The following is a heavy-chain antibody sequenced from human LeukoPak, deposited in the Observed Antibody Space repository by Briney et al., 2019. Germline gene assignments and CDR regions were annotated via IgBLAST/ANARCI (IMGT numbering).Heavy chain of an antibody. D-gene: IGHD5-18*01. CDR1: GGSISSGGSS. CDR2: IYHSGST. V-gene: IGHV4-30-2*01. J-gene: IGHJ4*02. Sequence: PSETLSLTCAVSGGSISSGGSSWSWIRQPPGKGLEWIGYIYHSGSTYYNPSLKSRVTISVDRSKNQFSLKLSSVTAADTAVYYCARSPLWLRGLDYWGQGTLVTVSS. CDR3: ARSPLWLRGLDY.